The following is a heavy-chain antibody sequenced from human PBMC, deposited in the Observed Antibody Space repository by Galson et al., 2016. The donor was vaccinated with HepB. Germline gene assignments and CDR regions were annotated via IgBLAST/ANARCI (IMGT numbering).Heavy chain of an antibody. CDR1: GYRFTTYW. J-gene: IGHJ6*03. CDR3: ATLARGIAVAGYYYYYYIDV. CDR2: INPSDSYT. Sequence: QSGAEVKKPGESLRISCRGSGYRFTTYWITWVRQTPGKGLELMGKINPSDSYTNYNPSFHDHVPISADKSIKTAYLHWSSLKASDTAIYYCATLARGIAVAGYYYYYYIDVWGRGTTVTVSS. V-gene: IGHV5-10-1*01. D-gene: IGHD6-19*01.